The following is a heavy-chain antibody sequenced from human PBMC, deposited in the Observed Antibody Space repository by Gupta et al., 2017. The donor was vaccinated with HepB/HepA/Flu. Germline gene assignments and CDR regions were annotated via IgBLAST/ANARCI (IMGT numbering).Heavy chain of an antibody. Sequence: EVQLVESGGGLVQPGRSLRLSCTASGFTFGDYVMSWVRQAPGKGLEWVGFIRSKAYGGTTEYAASVKGRFTISRDDSKSIAYLQMNSLKTEDTAVYYCTRDTVVTPDDAFDIWGQGTMVTGSS. CDR2: IRSKAYGGTT. J-gene: IGHJ3*02. CDR1: GFTFGDYV. D-gene: IGHD4-23*01. CDR3: TRDTVVTPDDAFDI. V-gene: IGHV3-49*04.